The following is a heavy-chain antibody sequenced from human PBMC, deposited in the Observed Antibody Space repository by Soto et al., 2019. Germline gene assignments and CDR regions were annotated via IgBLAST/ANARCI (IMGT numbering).Heavy chain of an antibody. V-gene: IGHV3-23*01. Sequence: EVQLLESGGGLVQPGGSLRLSCAASGFTFSSYAMRWVRQAPVKGLEWVSAISGSGGSTYYADSVKGRFTISRDNSKNTLYLHMNSLRAEDTAVYDCARRGSGSYYDYWGQGTLVTVSS. D-gene: IGHD1-26*01. CDR3: ARRGSGSYYDY. CDR1: GFTFSSYA. CDR2: ISGSGGST. J-gene: IGHJ4*02.